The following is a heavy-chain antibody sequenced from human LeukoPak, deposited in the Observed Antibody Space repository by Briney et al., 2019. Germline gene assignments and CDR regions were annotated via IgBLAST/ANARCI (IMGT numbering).Heavy chain of an antibody. D-gene: IGHD7-27*01. CDR1: GFTFSSYG. V-gene: IGHV3-74*01. Sequence: GGSLRLSCAASGFTFSSYGMHWVRQAPGKGLEWVSRIGPDGTATNHADSVKGRFITSRDNAKNTVYLQINSLRAEDTAIYYCARINELGDMWGQGTVVTVSS. J-gene: IGHJ3*02. CDR2: IGPDGTAT. CDR3: ARINELGDM.